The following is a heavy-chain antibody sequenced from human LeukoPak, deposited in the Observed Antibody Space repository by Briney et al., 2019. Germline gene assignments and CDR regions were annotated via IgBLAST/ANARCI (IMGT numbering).Heavy chain of an antibody. CDR1: GFSVSSSY. CDR3: ARDHAYSYGFSYYFHS. D-gene: IGHD5-18*01. V-gene: IGHV3-66*01. CDR2: IYSGGNT. Sequence: PGGSLRLSCAASGFSVSSSYMSWVRQAPGKGLEWVSVIYSGGNTFYADSVEGRFTISRDNSKNMLYLQMNSLRPEDTAVYYCARDHAYSYGFSYYFHSWGQGTLVTVSS. J-gene: IGHJ4*02.